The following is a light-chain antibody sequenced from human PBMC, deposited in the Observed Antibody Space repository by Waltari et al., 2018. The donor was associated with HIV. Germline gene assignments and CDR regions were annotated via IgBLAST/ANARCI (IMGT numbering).Light chain of an antibody. CDR2: EDT. CDR3: YSTDTGGHPSYV. CDR1: ALQTKS. J-gene: IGLJ1*01. Sequence: SYELTQPPSMSVSPGQTARITCSGDALQTKSACWYQQKSGQAPVLVIYEDTKRPSGIPDRFSGSNSGTMATLTISGAQVEDEADYYCYSTDTGGHPSYVFGSGTKVTVV. V-gene: IGLV3-10*01.